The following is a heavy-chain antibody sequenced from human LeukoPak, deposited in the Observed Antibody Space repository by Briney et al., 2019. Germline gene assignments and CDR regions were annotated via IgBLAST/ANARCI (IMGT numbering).Heavy chain of an antibody. Sequence: PGGSLRLSCAASGFTFSSYSMNWVRQAPGKGLEWVSSISSSSSYIYYADSVKGRFTISRDNAKNSLYLQMNSLRAEDTAVYYCARIRFQLGYFDYWGQGTLVTVSS. CDR3: ARIRFQLGYFDY. D-gene: IGHD2-2*01. V-gene: IGHV3-21*01. CDR2: ISSSSSYI. CDR1: GFTFSSYS. J-gene: IGHJ4*02.